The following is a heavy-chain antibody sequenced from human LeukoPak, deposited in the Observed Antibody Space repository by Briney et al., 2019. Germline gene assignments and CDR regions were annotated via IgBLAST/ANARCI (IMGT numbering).Heavy chain of an antibody. J-gene: IGHJ4*02. CDR2: ISGSGGST. Sequence: GGSLRLSCAASGFTFSTYGMSWVRQAPGKGLEWVSAISGSGGSTYYADSVKGRFTISRDNSKNTLYLQMSSLRAEDTAVYYCAKVRKKSSGSYDYFDYWGQGTLVTVSS. CDR1: GFTFSTYG. D-gene: IGHD6-19*01. V-gene: IGHV3-23*01. CDR3: AKVRKKSSGSYDYFDY.